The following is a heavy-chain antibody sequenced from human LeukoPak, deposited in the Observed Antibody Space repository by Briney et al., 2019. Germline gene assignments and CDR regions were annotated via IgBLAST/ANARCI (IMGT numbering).Heavy chain of an antibody. CDR3: AKALWPAEISTSSSAFDI. Sequence: GGSLRLSCAASGFTFSSYAMSWVRQAPGKGLDWVPSISGSGGNTYYADSVKGRFTISRDNSKNTLYLQMDSLRAEDTALYYCAKALWPAEISTSSSAFDIWGQGTMVTVSS. CDR2: ISGSGGNT. D-gene: IGHD6-6*01. V-gene: IGHV3-23*01. J-gene: IGHJ3*02. CDR1: GFTFSSYA.